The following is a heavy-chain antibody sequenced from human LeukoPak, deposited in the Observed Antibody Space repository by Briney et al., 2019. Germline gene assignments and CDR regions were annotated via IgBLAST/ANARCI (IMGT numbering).Heavy chain of an antibody. Sequence: GGSLRLSCAHSGFTFSSYWMSCDRQAPGKGLEWVANVKEAGSEQYYVDSVKGRFTISRDNAKNSLYLQVNSLRAEDTAVYYCARDDYGDYGDYFDYWGQGTLVTVSS. J-gene: IGHJ4*02. V-gene: IGHV3-7*01. CDR2: VKEAGSEQ. CDR3: ARDDYGDYGDYFDY. D-gene: IGHD4-17*01. CDR1: GFTFSSYW.